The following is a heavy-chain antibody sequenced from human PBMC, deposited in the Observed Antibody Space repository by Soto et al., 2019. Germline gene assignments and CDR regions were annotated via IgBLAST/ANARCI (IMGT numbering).Heavy chain of an antibody. Sequence: SETLSLTCTVSGGSISSSSYYWGWIRQPPGKGLEWIGSIYYSGSTYYNPSLKSRVTISVDTSKNQFSLKLSSVTAADTAVYYCARTTIFGVVITPAYFDYWGQGTQVTVSS. CDR1: GGSISSSSYY. CDR2: IYYSGST. J-gene: IGHJ4*02. V-gene: IGHV4-39*01. D-gene: IGHD3-3*01. CDR3: ARTTIFGVVITPAYFDY.